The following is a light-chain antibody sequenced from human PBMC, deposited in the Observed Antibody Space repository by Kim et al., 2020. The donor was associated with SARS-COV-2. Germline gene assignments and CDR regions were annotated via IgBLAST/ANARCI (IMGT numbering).Light chain of an antibody. CDR1: NSNIGSNT. CDR2: SNN. V-gene: IGLV1-44*01. CDR3: AAWDDSLNGLYV. J-gene: IGLJ1*01. Sequence: QSVLTQPPSASGTPGQRVTISCSGSNSNIGSNTVNWYQQLPGTAPKLLIFSNNQRPPGVPDRFSGSKSGTSASLAISGLQSEDEADYYCAAWDDSLNGLYVFGTGTKVTVL.